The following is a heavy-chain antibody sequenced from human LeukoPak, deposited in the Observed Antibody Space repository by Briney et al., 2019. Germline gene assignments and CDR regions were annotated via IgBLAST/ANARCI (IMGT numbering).Heavy chain of an antibody. CDR1: GFTFSSYA. CDR3: GRVYCSTTSCYDYYDYYMDV. Sequence: GGSLRLSCAASGFTFSSYAMRWVRQAPGKGLEWVSAISGSSGSTYYADSVKGRFTISRDNVKNFLYLQMNSLRVEDTALYFCGRVYCSTTSCYDYYDYYMDVWGKGTTVTVSS. J-gene: IGHJ6*03. V-gene: IGHV3-23*01. D-gene: IGHD2-2*01. CDR2: ISGSSGST.